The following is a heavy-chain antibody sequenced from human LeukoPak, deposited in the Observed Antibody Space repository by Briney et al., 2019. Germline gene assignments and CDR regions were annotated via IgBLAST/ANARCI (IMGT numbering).Heavy chain of an antibody. CDR3: ARSYYDSSGSDY. CDR2: ISAYNGNT. J-gene: IGHJ4*02. CDR1: GYTFNRYG. D-gene: IGHD3-22*01. V-gene: IGHV1-18*01. Sequence: ASVKVSRKGSGYTFNRYGFSWGGPAPGPGVAWMGWISAYNGNTNYAQKLQGRVTMTTDTSTSTAYMELRSLRSDDTAVYYCARSYYDSSGSDYWGQGTLVTVSS.